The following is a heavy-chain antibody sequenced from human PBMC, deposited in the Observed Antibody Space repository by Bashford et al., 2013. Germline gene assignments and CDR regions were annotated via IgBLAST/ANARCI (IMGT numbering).Heavy chain of an antibody. CDR2: ISAYNGNT. CDR3: GRGAQSFDP. V-gene: IGHV1-18*01. Sequence: WVRQAPGQGLEWMGWISAYNGNTNYAQKLQGRVTMTTDTSTSTAYMELSSLTSDDTAVYYCGRGAQSFDPWGQGTLVTVSS. J-gene: IGHJ5*02.